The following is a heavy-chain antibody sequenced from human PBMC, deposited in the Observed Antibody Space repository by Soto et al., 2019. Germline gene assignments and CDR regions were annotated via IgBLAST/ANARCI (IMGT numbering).Heavy chain of an antibody. Sequence: QVQLVQSGAEVKKPGSSVKVSCKASGGTFSSYTISWVRQAPGQGLEWMGRIIPILGIANYAQKFRGRVTXXAXKXMSTAYMELSSLRSEDTAVYYCARVCTSCYANWFDPWGQGTLVTVSS. J-gene: IGHJ5*02. D-gene: IGHD2-2*01. V-gene: IGHV1-69*02. CDR2: IIPILGIA. CDR1: GGTFSSYT. CDR3: ARVCTSCYANWFDP.